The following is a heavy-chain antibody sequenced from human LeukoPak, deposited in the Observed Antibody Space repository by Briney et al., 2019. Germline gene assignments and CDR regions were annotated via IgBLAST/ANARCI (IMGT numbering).Heavy chain of an antibody. Sequence: GGSLRLSCAASGFTFSSYGMSWVRQAPGKGLEWVSAISGSGGSTYYAGSVKGRFTISRDNAKNTLYLQMNSLRAEDTAVYYCAREWRYYYGSGSYYPWGQGTLVTVSS. CDR3: AREWRYYYGSGSYYP. V-gene: IGHV3-23*01. D-gene: IGHD3-10*01. CDR1: GFTFSSYG. CDR2: ISGSGGST. J-gene: IGHJ5*02.